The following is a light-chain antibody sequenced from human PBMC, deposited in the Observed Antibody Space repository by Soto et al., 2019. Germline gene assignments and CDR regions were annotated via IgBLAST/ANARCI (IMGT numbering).Light chain of an antibody. CDR3: KSYDSALSGPWV. CDR1: SSNLGAGYD. Sequence: QSVLTQPPSVSGAPGQRVTISCTGSSSNLGAGYDVHWYQRLPGAAPKLLIYDNTHRPSGVPNRFSGSKSGTSASLAITGLQAEDEADYYCKSYDSALSGPWVFGGGTKVTVL. J-gene: IGLJ3*02. CDR2: DNT. V-gene: IGLV1-40*01.